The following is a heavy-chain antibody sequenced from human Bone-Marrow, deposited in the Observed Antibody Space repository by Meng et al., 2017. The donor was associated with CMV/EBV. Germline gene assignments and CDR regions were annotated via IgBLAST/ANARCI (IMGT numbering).Heavy chain of an antibody. V-gene: IGHV1-46*04. CDR2: INPSGDRT. D-gene: IGHD2-2*02. CDR3: ARDNSYTNSWWFDP. J-gene: IGHJ5*02. CDR1: GFPFSAYY. Sequence: ASVKVSCKASGFPFSAYYIHWVRQAPGQGLEWVGLINPSGDRTWYTQKLQGRVTMTRDTSTSAAYMELSSLRSDDTAVYYCARDNSYTNSWWFDPWGQGTLVTVYS.